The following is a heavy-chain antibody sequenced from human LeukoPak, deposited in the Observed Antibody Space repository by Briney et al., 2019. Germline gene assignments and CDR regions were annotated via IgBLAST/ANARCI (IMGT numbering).Heavy chain of an antibody. CDR2: IIPIFGTA. CDR1: GYTFTSYG. D-gene: IGHD3-22*01. J-gene: IGHJ4*02. V-gene: IGHV1-69*06. CDR3: ATVKGYYYDSSGKFDY. Sequence: ASVKVSCKASGYTFTSYGISWVRQAPGQGLEWMGRIIPIFGTANYAQKFQGRVTMTEDTSTDTAYMELSSLRSEDTAVYYCATVKGYYYDSSGKFDYWGQGTLVTVSS.